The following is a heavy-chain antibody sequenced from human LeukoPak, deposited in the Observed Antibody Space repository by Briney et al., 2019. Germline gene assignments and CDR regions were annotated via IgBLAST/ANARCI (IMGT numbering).Heavy chain of an antibody. V-gene: IGHV1-69*04. D-gene: IGHD6-19*01. Sequence: SVKVSCKASGGTFSSYAISWVRQAPGQGLEWMGRIIPILGTANYAQKFQGRVTITADKSTSTAYMELSSLRSEDTAVYYCARDLEQWLDAFDIWGQGTMVTVSS. CDR3: ARDLEQWLDAFDI. CDR2: IIPILGTA. CDR1: GGTFSSYA. J-gene: IGHJ3*02.